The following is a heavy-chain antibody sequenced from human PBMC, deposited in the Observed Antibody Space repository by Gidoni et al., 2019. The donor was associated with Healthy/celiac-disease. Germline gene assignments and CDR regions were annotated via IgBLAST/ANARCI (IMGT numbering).Heavy chain of an antibody. Sequence: EVQLVESGGGLVQPGRSLRLSCAASGFTFDDYAMHWVRHAPGKGLEWVSGISWNSGSIGYADSVNGRFNISRDNAKNSLYLQMNSLRAEDTALYYCAKGGIGGATGGDYFDYWGQGTLVTVSS. CDR2: ISWNSGSI. CDR3: AKGGIGGATGGDYFDY. J-gene: IGHJ4*02. CDR1: GFTFDDYA. V-gene: IGHV3-9*01. D-gene: IGHD1-26*01.